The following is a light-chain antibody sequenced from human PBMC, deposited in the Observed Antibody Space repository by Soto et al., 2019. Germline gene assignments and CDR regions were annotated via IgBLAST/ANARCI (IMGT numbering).Light chain of an antibody. J-gene: IGLJ1*01. CDR2: DVA. CDR1: SSDVGRYNF. V-gene: IGLV2-14*03. Sequence: QSALTQPASVSGSPGQSISISCTRTSSDVGRYNFVSWYQQRPGKAPKLIIYDVANRPSGISNRFSGSKSGNTASLTISGLQAEDEADYYCSSYTGSTSLVYVFGTGTKLTVL. CDR3: SSYTGSTSLVYV.